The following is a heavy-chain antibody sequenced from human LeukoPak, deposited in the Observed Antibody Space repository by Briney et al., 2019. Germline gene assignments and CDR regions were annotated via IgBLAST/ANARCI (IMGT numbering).Heavy chain of an antibody. Sequence: ASVKVSCKASGYTFTGYYMHWVRQAPGQGLEWMGRINPNSGGTNYAQKFQGRVTTTRDTSISTAYMELSRLRSDDTAVYYCATTPSGYDQFDYWGQGTLVTVSS. V-gene: IGHV1-2*06. D-gene: IGHD5-12*01. CDR2: INPNSGGT. J-gene: IGHJ4*02. CDR3: ATTPSGYDQFDY. CDR1: GYTFTGYY.